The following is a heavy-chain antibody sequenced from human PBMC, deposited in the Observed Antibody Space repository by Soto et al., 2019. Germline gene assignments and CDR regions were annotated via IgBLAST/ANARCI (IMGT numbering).Heavy chain of an antibody. CDR3: ARAPLN. V-gene: IGHV1-18*01. Sequence: ASVKVSCKASGYTFTSYGISWVRQAPGQGLEWMGWIRAYNGSTYYNPSLKSRVTISVDTSKNQFSLKLSSVTAADTAVYYCARAPLNWGQGTLVTVSS. CDR2: IRAYNGST. CDR1: GYTFTSYG. J-gene: IGHJ4*02.